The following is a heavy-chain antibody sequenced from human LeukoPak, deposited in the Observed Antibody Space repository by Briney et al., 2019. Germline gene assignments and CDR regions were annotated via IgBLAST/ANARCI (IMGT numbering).Heavy chain of an antibody. CDR3: ARADSTGYWLDY. Sequence: GGSLRLSCAASGFTFSSYWMSWVRQAPGKGLEWVANIKEDGSEKYYVDSVKGRLTISRDTAKSSLYLQMNSLRAEDTAVYYCARADSTGYWLDYWGQGTLVTVSS. CDR1: GFTFSSYW. D-gene: IGHD3-22*01. V-gene: IGHV3-7*02. J-gene: IGHJ4*02. CDR2: IKEDGSEK.